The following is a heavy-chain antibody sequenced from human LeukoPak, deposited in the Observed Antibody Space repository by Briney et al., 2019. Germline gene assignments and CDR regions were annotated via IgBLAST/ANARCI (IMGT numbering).Heavy chain of an antibody. Sequence: SVKVSCKASGGTFSSYAISWVRQAPGQGLEWMGGIIPIFDTANYAQKFQGRVTITADESTSTTYMELSSLRSEDTAVYYCARVIVVHGIYYFDYWGQGTLVTVSS. D-gene: IGHD1-26*01. J-gene: IGHJ4*02. CDR1: GGTFSSYA. V-gene: IGHV1-69*01. CDR2: IIPIFDTA. CDR3: ARVIVVHGIYYFDY.